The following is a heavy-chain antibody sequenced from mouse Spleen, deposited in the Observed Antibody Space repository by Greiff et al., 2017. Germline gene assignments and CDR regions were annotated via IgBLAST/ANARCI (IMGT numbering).Heavy chain of an antibody. J-gene: IGHJ3*01. CDR2: ISGGGSYT. CDR1: GFTFSSYG. D-gene: IGHD2-4*01. Sequence: DVKLVESGGGLVKPGGSLKLSCAASGFTFSSYGMSWVRQTPEKRLEWVATISGGGSYTYYPDSVKGRFTISRDNAKNNLYLQMSSLRSEDTALYYCARHEGGITTWFAYWGQGTLVTVSA. V-gene: IGHV5-9-2*01. CDR3: ARHEGGITTWFAY.